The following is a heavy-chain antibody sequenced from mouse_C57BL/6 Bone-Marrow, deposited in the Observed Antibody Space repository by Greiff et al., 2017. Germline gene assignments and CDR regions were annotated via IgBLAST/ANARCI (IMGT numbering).Heavy chain of an antibody. V-gene: IGHV1-55*01. CDR2: IYPGSGST. D-gene: IGHD1-1*01. CDR3: ARVYGSSPGYY. J-gene: IGHJ2*01. CDR1: GYTFTSYW. Sequence: VQLQQPGAELVKPGASVKMSCKASGYTFTSYWITWVKPRPGPGLEWIGDIYPGSGSTNYNEKFKSQAPLTVDTSSSTAYMQLSSLTSEDSAVDYCARVYGSSPGYYWGQGTTRTVSS.